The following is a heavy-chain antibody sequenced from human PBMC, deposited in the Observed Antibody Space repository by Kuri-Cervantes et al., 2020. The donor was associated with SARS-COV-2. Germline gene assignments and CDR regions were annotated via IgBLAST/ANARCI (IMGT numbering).Heavy chain of an antibody. CDR1: GYSFTSYW. CDR2: IDPSDSYT. CDR3: ARTWGSFDY. D-gene: IGHD3-16*01. Sequence: KVSCKGSGYSFTSYWISWVRQMPGKGLEWMGRIDPSDSYTNYSPSFQGHVTIPADKSISTAYLQWSSLKASDTAMYYCARTWGSFDYWGQGTLVTVSS. J-gene: IGHJ4*02. V-gene: IGHV5-10-1*01.